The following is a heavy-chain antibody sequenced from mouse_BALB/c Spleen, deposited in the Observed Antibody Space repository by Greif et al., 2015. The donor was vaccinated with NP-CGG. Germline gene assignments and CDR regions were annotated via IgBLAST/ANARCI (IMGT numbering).Heavy chain of an antibody. Sequence: VHLVESGAELVRPGVSVKISCKGSGYTFTDYAMHWVKQSHAKSLEWIGVISTYYGDASYNQKFKGKATMTVDKSSSTAYMELARLTSEDSAIYYCARLITATEYYCDYWGQGTTLTVSS. CDR2: ISTYYGDA. CDR1: GYTFTDYA. J-gene: IGHJ2*01. V-gene: IGHV1S137*01. CDR3: ARLITATEYYCDY. D-gene: IGHD2-4*01.